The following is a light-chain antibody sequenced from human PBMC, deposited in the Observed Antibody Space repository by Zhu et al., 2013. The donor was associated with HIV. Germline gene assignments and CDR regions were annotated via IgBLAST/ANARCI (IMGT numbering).Light chain of an antibody. CDR2: DVS. CDR3: QQYHRDST. CDR1: ESISNR. Sequence: DIQMTQSPSTLSASVGDRVTITCRASESISNRLAWYQQKPGKAPNVLMYDVSSLESGVASRFSGSGSGTEFTLTISSLQPDDFATYYCQQYHRDSTFGQGTKVDVK. J-gene: IGKJ1*01. V-gene: IGKV1-5*01.